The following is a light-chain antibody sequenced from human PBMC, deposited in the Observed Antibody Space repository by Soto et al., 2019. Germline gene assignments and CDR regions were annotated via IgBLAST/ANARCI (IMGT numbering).Light chain of an antibody. J-gene: IGLJ2*01. CDR3: SSFSSSSTLVV. Sequence: QSALTQPASVSGSPGQSITISCTGTSSDVGGYSYVSWYQQHPGKAPKLMIYEVSNRPSGVSNRFSGSKSGNTASLTISALQAEDEADYSCSSFSSSSTLVVFGGGTKLTVL. CDR1: SSDVGGYSY. V-gene: IGLV2-14*01. CDR2: EVS.